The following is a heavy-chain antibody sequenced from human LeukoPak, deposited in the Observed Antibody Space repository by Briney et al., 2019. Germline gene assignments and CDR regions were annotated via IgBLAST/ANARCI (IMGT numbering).Heavy chain of an antibody. Sequence: GGSLRLSCAASGLTFRTHWMNWVRQAPGKGLEWVANIKQDGSEKYYVDSVKGRFTISRDNAKNSLYLQMNSLRAEDTAVYYCARVRRSYYFDYWGQGTLVTVSS. CDR2: IKQDGSEK. V-gene: IGHV3-7*01. CDR3: ARVRRSYYFDY. CDR1: GLTFRTHW. J-gene: IGHJ4*02.